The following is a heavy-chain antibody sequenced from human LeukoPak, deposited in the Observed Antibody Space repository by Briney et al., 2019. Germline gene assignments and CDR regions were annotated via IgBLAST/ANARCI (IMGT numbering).Heavy chain of an antibody. CDR2: ISYDGSNK. CDR3: ARVTYSSSWYHFDY. J-gene: IGHJ4*02. Sequence: QSGGSLRLSCAASGFTFSSYAMHWVRQAPGKGLEWVAVISYDGSNKYYADPVKGRFTISRDNSKNTLYLQMNSLRAEDTAVYYCARVTYSSSWYHFDYWGQGTLVTVSS. V-gene: IGHV3-30-3*01. D-gene: IGHD6-13*01. CDR1: GFTFSSYA.